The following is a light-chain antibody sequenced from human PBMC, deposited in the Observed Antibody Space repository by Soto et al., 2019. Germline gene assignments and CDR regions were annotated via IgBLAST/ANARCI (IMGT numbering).Light chain of an antibody. V-gene: IGLV4-69*01. CDR1: SGHSSYA. CDR2: LNSDGSH. Sequence: QSVLTQSPSASASLGASVRLTCTLSSGHSSYAIAWHQQQPGKGPRYSIKLNSDGSHIKGDGIPDRFSGSSSGGERYLTISGLQSEDEADYYCQTWVTGSRIFGGGTKLTVL. CDR3: QTWVTGSRI. J-gene: IGLJ2*01.